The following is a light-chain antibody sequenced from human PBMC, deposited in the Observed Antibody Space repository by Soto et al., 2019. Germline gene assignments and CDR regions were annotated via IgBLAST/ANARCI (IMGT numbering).Light chain of an antibody. CDR3: CSYAGSSSSI. V-gene: IGLV2-23*02. Sequence: QSALIQPASVSGSPGQSITISCSGTSSDVGTYNLVSWYQQYPGKAPRLMIYEVTKRPSGVSNRFSGSKSGNTASLTISGLQPEDEADYYCCSYAGSSSSIFGTGTKLTVL. CDR2: EVT. CDR1: SSDVGTYNL. J-gene: IGLJ1*01.